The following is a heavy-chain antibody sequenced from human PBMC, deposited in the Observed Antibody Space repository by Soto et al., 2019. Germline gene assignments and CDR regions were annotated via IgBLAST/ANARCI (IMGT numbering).Heavy chain of an antibody. CDR1: GLSFSGYY. J-gene: IGHJ6*02. Sequence: SETLSLTCAFYGLSFSGYYWSWIRQPPGKGLEWIGEINHSGSTNYNPSLKSRVTISVDTSKNQFSLKLSSVTAADTAVYYCARERPYIVVVPAAIRCYGMDVWGQGTTVTVSS. V-gene: IGHV4-34*01. D-gene: IGHD2-2*01. CDR2: INHSGST. CDR3: ARERPYIVVVPAAIRCYGMDV.